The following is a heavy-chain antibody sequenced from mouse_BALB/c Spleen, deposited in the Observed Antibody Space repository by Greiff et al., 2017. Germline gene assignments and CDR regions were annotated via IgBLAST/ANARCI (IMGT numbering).Heavy chain of an antibody. D-gene: IGHD1-1*01. V-gene: IGHV5-6-5*01. CDR1: GFTFSSYA. CDR3: ARFATVYYYAMDY. J-gene: IGHJ4*01. Sequence: EVQLVESGGGLVKPGGSLKLSCAASGFTFSSYAMSWVRQTPEQRLEWVASISSGGSTYYPDSVKGRFTISRDNARTTLFLQMTSLRSEDTAMYDCARFATVYYYAMDYWGQGTSVTVSS. CDR2: ISSGGST.